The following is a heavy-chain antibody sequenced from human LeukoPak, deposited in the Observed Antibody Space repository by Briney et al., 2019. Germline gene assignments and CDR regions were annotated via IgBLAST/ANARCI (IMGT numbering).Heavy chain of an antibody. CDR2: ISSSSSTI. Sequence: GGSLRLSCAASGFTFSSYSMNWVRQAPGRGLEWVSYISSSSSTIYHADSVKGRFTISRENVKNSLYLQMNSLRAEDTAVYYCARERDYGDYRFDYWGQGTLVTVSS. CDR3: ARERDYGDYRFDY. D-gene: IGHD4-17*01. CDR1: GFTFSSYS. J-gene: IGHJ4*02. V-gene: IGHV3-48*01.